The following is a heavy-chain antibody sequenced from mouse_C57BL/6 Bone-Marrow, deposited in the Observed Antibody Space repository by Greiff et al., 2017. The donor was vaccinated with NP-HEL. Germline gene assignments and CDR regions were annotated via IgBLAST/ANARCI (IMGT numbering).Heavy chain of an antibody. CDR1: GFTFSNYW. CDR3: TDSNSPYYAMDY. J-gene: IGHJ4*01. Sequence: EVKLVESGGGLVQPGGSMKLSCVASGFTFSNYWMNWVRQSPEKGLEWVAQIRLKSDNYATHYAESVKGRFTISRDDSKSSVYLQMNNLRAEDTGIYYCTDSNSPYYAMDYWGQGTSVTVSS. CDR2: IRLKSDNYAT. V-gene: IGHV6-3*01. D-gene: IGHD2-5*01.